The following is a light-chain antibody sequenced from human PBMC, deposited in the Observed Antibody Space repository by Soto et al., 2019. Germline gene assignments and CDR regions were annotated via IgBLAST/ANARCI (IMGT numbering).Light chain of an antibody. V-gene: IGKV3-11*01. Sequence: EVVLTQSLVTLSLSPGERAILSCRASHSVSNFLAWYQHKPGQAPRLLIYDVSNRATGIPARFTGSGSGTDLTLTISSLEPEDFAVYYCQQRDSWPLTFGGGTKVEIK. J-gene: IGKJ4*01. CDR1: HSVSNF. CDR2: DVS. CDR3: QQRDSWPLT.